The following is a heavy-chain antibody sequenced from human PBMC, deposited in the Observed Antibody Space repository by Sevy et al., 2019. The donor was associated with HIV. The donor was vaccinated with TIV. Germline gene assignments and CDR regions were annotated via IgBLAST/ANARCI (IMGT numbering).Heavy chain of an antibody. CDR1: GYTFTSYG. D-gene: IGHD2-21*02. Sequence: GASVKVSCKASGYTFTSYGISWVRQAPGQGLEWMGWISAYNGNTNYAQKLQGRVTMTTDTSTSTAYMELRSLRSDDTAVYYCARDYGGGDCCPGAFDIWGQGTMITVSS. V-gene: IGHV1-18*01. CDR2: ISAYNGNT. CDR3: ARDYGGGDCCPGAFDI. J-gene: IGHJ3*02.